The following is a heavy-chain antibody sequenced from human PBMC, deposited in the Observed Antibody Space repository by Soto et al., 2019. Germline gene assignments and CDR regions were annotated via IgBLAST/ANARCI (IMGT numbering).Heavy chain of an antibody. CDR3: ARDVSVITSVFGF. J-gene: IGHJ4*02. CDR2: ITPMIGRT. V-gene: IGHV1-69*01. D-gene: IGHD3-10*01. CDR1: GGTFYTYA. Sequence: QVHLVQSGAEVKRPGSSVRVSCRASGGTFYTYAFTWVRQAPGQGLAWMGGITPMIGRTKYAQKFHGRVTSSADESASTACVELSNLRSDDTAVYYRARDVSVITSVFGFWGQGTLITVSS.